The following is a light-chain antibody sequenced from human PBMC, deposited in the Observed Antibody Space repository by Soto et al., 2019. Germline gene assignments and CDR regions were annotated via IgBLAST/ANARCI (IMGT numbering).Light chain of an antibody. Sequence: QSVLTQPPSASGSPGQSVTISCTGTSRDVGAYNYVSWYQQHAGKAPKLVIYEVTKRPSGVPDRFSGSKSANPASLTVSGLQAEDEADYYCSSFSSGNTWVFGGGTKLTVL. V-gene: IGLV2-8*01. J-gene: IGLJ3*02. CDR2: EVT. CDR1: SRDVGAYNY. CDR3: SSFSSGNTWV.